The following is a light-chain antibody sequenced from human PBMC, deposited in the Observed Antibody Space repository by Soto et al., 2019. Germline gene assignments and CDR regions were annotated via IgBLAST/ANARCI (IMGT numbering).Light chain of an antibody. V-gene: IGLV2-14*01. CDR3: TSYTSSSTLYV. Sequence: QSVLTQPASVSGSPGQSITISCTGASSDVGGYNYVSWYQQHPGKAPKLMIYDVRNRASGASNRFSGSKSGNTASLTISGLQAEDEADYYCTSYTSSSTLYVFGTGTKVT. CDR2: DVR. J-gene: IGLJ1*01. CDR1: SSDVGGYNY.